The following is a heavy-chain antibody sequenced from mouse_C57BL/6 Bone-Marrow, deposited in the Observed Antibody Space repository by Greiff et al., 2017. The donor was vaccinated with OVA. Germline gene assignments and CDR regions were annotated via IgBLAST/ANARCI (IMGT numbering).Heavy chain of an antibody. CDR3: ARDPYYYGSSEDWYFDV. CDR1: GYSITSGYD. CDR2: ISYSGST. Sequence: EVKLMESGPGMVKPSQSLSLTCTVTGYSITSGYDWHWIRHFPGNKLEWMGYISYSGSTNYNPSLKSRISITHDTSKNHFFLKLNSVTTEDTATYYCARDPYYYGSSEDWYFDVWGTGTTVTVSS. V-gene: IGHV3-1*01. D-gene: IGHD1-1*01. J-gene: IGHJ1*03.